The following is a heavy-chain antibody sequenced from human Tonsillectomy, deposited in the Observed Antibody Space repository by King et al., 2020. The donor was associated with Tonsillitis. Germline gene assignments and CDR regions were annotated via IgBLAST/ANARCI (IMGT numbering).Heavy chain of an antibody. D-gene: IGHD2-2*01. CDR3: ARGGNQRFFDY. V-gene: IGHV5-51*04. Sequence: VQLVESGAEVREPGESLKISCKGSGYSFTSYWIGWVRQMPGKGLEWMGVIYPGDSPTRYRPSFQGQVTISADRPINTAYLPWSSLKASDTAMYYCARGGNQRFFDYWGQGTLVTVSS. CDR1: GYSFTSYW. J-gene: IGHJ4*02. CDR2: IYPGDSPT.